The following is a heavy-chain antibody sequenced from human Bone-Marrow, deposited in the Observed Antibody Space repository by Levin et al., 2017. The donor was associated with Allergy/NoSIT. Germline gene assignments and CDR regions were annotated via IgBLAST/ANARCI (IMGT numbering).Heavy chain of an antibody. J-gene: IGHJ4*02. CDR2: ISWNSGKI. CDR1: GFTFDDYG. Sequence: PGGSLRLSCAASGFTFDDYGMHWVRQAPGKGLEWVSGISWNSGKIGYADSVKGRFTISRDNAKNSLYLQMNSLRGEDTALYYCAKDVGQFPALTDGGNPFDYWGQGALVTVSS. CDR3: AKDVGQFPALTDGGNPFDY. D-gene: IGHD4-23*01. V-gene: IGHV3-9*01.